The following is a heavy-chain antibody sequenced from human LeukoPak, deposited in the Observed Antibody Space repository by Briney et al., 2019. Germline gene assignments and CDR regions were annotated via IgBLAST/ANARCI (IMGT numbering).Heavy chain of an antibody. V-gene: IGHV3-30*03. J-gene: IGHJ4*02. Sequence: GGSLRLSCAASGFTFSSYGMHWVRQAPGKGLEWVAVISYDGSNKYYADSVKGRFTISRDNSKNTLYLQMNSLRAEDTAVYYCARDRNYYDSSGYYFANWGQGTLVTVSS. D-gene: IGHD3-22*01. CDR1: GFTFSSYG. CDR3: ARDRNYYDSSGYYFAN. CDR2: ISYDGSNK.